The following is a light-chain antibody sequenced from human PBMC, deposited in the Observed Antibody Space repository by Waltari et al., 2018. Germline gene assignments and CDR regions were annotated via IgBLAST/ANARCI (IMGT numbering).Light chain of an antibody. V-gene: IGLV2-8*01. CDR2: EGS. Sequence: QSALTQPPSASGSPGQSAAISSTVTSTDVGGYNPFPWYQHHPGKAPKLMIYEGSKRPSGVPDRFSGSKSGNTASLTVSGLRAEDEADYYCASYGGRNNWIFGGGTKLTVL. J-gene: IGLJ2*01. CDR3: ASYGGRNNWI. CDR1: STDVGGYNP.